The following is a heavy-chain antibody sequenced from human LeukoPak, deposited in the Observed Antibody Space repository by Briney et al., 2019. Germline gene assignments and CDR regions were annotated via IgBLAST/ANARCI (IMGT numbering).Heavy chain of an antibody. CDR3: ARLAWGYSYGATDASDI. D-gene: IGHD5-18*01. V-gene: IGHV5-51*01. Sequence: GESLKISCKGSGYSFTSYWIGWVRQMPGKGLEWMGIIYPGDSDTRYSPSFQGQVTISADKSISTAYLQWSSLKASDTAMYYCARLAWGYSYGATDASDIWGQGTMVTVSS. J-gene: IGHJ3*02. CDR1: GYSFTSYW. CDR2: IYPGDSDT.